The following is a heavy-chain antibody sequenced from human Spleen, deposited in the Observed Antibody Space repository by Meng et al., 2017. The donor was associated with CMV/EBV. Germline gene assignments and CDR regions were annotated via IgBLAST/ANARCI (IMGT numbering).Heavy chain of an antibody. V-gene: IGHV3-9*01. D-gene: IGHD2-8*01. J-gene: IGHJ5*01. CDR1: GFTFDNYA. CDR2: ISWNSGKI. CDR3: VKERDWTRNDNGVRPDS. Sequence: GGSLRLSCAASGFTFDNYAMHWVRQAPGKGLQWVSSISWNSGKIVYADSVKGRFTISRDNAKNSLYLQMNSLRSEDTALYYCVKERDWTRNDNGVRPDSWGQGTLVTVSS.